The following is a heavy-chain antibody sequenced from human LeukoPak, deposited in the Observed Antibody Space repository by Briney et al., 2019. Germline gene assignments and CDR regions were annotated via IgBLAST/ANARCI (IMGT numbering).Heavy chain of an antibody. CDR3: AKAYSSSSPFDY. CDR1: GFTFSSYE. CDR2: ISSSGSTI. Sequence: GGSLRLSCAASGFTFSSYEMNWVRQAPGKGLEWLSYISSSGSTISYADSVKGRFTISRDNAKNSLYLQMNSLRAEDTALYYCAKAYSSSSPFDYWGQGTLVTVSS. V-gene: IGHV3-48*03. J-gene: IGHJ4*02. D-gene: IGHD6-6*01.